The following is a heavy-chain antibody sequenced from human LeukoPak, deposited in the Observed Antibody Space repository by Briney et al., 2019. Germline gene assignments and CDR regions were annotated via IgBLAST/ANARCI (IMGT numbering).Heavy chain of an antibody. CDR1: GGSISSSSYY. CDR2: IYYSGST. V-gene: IGHV4-39*07. CDR3: ARTRPHCSGGSCYPLLDY. D-gene: IGHD2-15*01. J-gene: IGHJ4*02. Sequence: SETLSLTCTVSGGSISSSSYYWGWIRQPPGTGLEWIGSIYYSGSTYYNPSLKSRVTISVDTSKNQFSLKLSSVTAADTAVYYCARTRPHCSGGSCYPLLDYWGQGTLVTVSS.